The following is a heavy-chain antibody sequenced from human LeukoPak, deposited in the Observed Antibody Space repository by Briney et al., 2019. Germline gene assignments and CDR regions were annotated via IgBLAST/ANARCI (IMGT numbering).Heavy chain of an antibody. V-gene: IGHV3-7*01. D-gene: IGHD5-24*01. CDR3: ARDRGWQQFDY. J-gene: IGHJ4*02. CDR1: GFSFSNSW. Sequence: PGRSLRLSCVASGFSFSNSWMTWVRQAPGKGLERVANIKADGSETYYVDSVRGRFSISRDNAKNSLYLELNSLRAEDTAVYFCARDRGWQQFDYWGQGTLVTVSS. CDR2: IKADGSET.